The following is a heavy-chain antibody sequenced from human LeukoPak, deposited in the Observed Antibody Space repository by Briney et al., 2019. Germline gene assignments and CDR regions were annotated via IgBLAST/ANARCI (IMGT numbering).Heavy chain of an antibody. CDR3: LRGAGAGNFNNCFAP. V-gene: IGHV3-33*01. D-gene: IGHD1-1*01. CDR2: IWYDGSNK. J-gene: IGHJ5*02. Sequence: GGSLRLSCAASGFTFSNYGMHWVRQAPGKGLEWVAVIWYDGSNKYYADSVKGRFTISRDNSENTLYLQMNSLRAEDTAVYYCLRGAGAGNFNNCFAPWAKETLFTVSS. CDR1: GFTFSNYG.